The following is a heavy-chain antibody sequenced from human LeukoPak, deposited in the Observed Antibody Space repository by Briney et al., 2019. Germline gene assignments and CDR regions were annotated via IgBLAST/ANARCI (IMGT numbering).Heavy chain of an antibody. CDR1: GGSINSGFFS. Sequence: SETLSLTCAVSGGSINSGFFSWSWIRQPPGKGLEWIGYSYHGGSTYYNPSLKSRVTISVDTSKNQFSLKLSSVTAADTAVYYCAREHSSSWDEYFQHWGQGTLVTVSS. V-gene: IGHV4-30-2*05. D-gene: IGHD6-13*01. J-gene: IGHJ1*01. CDR2: SYHGGST. CDR3: AREHSSSWDEYFQH.